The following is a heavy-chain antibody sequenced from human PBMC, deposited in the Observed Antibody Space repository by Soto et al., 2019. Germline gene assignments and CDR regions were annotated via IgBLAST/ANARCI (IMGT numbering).Heavy chain of an antibody. J-gene: IGHJ4*02. CDR3: AREGYSSGWPFDY. CDR1: GGTFTRYT. V-gene: IGHV1-69*16. CDR2: ITPIADTV. D-gene: IGHD6-19*01. Sequence: QVQLVQSGAEVKKPGSSVKVSCKASGGTFTRYTITWVRQAPGQGLEWMGGITPIADTVNYAQNFQGRVTXTXDXXTNTAYMELSSLRSEDTAVYYCAREGYSSGWPFDYWGQGTLVTVSS.